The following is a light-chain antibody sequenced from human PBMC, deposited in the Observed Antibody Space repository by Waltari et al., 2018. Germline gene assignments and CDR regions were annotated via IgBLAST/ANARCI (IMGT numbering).Light chain of an antibody. Sequence: DIQMTQSPSSVSASVGDRVTITCQASQDITNYLNWYQQKPGKAPKLLIYDASTLETGVPSRFSGSGSGTHFTFTINSLQPEDFATYYCQQYDNFPPTATFGGGTKVEIK. CDR3: QQYDNFPPTAT. J-gene: IGKJ4*01. CDR1: QDITNY. CDR2: DAS. V-gene: IGKV1-33*01.